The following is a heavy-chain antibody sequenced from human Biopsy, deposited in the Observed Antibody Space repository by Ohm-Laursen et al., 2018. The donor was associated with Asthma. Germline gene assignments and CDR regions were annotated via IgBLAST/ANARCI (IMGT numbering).Heavy chain of an antibody. V-gene: IGHV1-2*06. Sequence: ASVKVSCKASGYTFNAYYIHWVRQAPGQEFEWMGRINPNSGNTHYAHKFQGRVTMTRDTSISTVYMELTRLRSDDTAVYYCARAPQPQNYGSGNAQYGLDVWGHGTLVTVSS. CDR1: GYTFNAYY. CDR2: INPNSGNT. J-gene: IGHJ3*01. D-gene: IGHD3-10*01. CDR3: ARAPQPQNYGSGNAQYGLDV.